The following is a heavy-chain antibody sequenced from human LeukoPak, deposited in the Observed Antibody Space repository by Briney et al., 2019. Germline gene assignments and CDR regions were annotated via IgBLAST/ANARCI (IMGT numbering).Heavy chain of an antibody. V-gene: IGHV3-21*01. D-gene: IGHD6-13*01. CDR1: GFTFSSYS. J-gene: IGHJ4*02. Sequence: PGGSLRLPCAASGFTFSSYSMNWVRQAPGKGLEWVSSISSSSSYIYYADSVKRRFTISRDNAKNSLYLQMNSLRAEDTAVYYCAREGGAVAAAGGNDYWGQGTLVTVSS. CDR3: AREGGAVAAAGGNDY. CDR2: ISSSSSYI.